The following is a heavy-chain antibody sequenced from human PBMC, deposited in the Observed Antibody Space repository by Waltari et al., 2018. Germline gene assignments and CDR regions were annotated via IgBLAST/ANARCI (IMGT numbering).Heavy chain of an antibody. CDR1: GGSINSYY. CDR2: IYTSGST. CDR3: ARDYRPTLSLSAFDI. Sequence: QVQLQESGPGLVKPSETLSLTCPVSGGSINSYYWSWIRQPAGKGLDGIGRIYTSGSTNYNPSLTSRVTMSLYTSKNQFSLKLSSVTAADTAVYYCARDYRPTLSLSAFDIWGQGTIVTVSS. J-gene: IGHJ3*02. V-gene: IGHV4-4*07. D-gene: IGHD1-26*01.